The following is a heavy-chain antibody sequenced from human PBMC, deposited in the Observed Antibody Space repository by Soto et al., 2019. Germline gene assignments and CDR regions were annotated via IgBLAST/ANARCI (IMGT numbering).Heavy chain of an antibody. D-gene: IGHD1-1*01. CDR1: VFTFSSYA. CDR3: ARVLGTVDY. CDR2: ISYDGSNK. V-gene: IGHV3-30-3*01. J-gene: IGHJ4*02. Sequence: GGSLRLSCAASVFTFSSYAMHWVRQAPGKGLEWVAVISYDGSNKYYADSVKGRFTISRDNSKNTLYLQMNSLRAEDTAVYYCARVLGTVDYWGQGTLVTVSS.